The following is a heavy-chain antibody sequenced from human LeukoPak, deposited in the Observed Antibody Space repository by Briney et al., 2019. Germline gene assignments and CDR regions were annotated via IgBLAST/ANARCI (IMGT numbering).Heavy chain of an antibody. V-gene: IGHV3-23*01. Sequence: GGSLRLSCAASGFTFSIYAMSWVRQAPGEGLQWVSGISNSGDSTYYLDSVKGRFTISRDNSKNTLHLQMSSLRAEDTALYYCVKDRCDRAACPEVWGQGTLVTVSS. CDR1: GFTFSIYA. CDR3: VKDRCDRAACPEV. J-gene: IGHJ4*02. D-gene: IGHD1-14*01. CDR2: ISNSGDST.